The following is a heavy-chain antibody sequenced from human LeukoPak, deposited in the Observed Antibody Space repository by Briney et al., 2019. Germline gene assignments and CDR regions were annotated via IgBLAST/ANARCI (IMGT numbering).Heavy chain of an antibody. V-gene: IGHV3-33*01. J-gene: IGHJ6*02. CDR1: GFTFSSYG. CDR2: IWYDGSNK. CDR3: AGDYGEYYYGMDV. D-gene: IGHD4-17*01. Sequence: GGSLRLSCAASGFTFSSYGMHWVRQAPGKGLEWVAVIWYDGSNKCYADSVKGRFTISRDNSKNTLYLQMNSLRAEDTAVYYCAGDYGEYYYGMDVWGQGTTVTISS.